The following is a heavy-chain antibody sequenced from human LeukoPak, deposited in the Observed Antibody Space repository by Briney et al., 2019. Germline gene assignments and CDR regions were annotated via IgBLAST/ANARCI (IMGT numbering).Heavy chain of an antibody. V-gene: IGHV3-33*01. Sequence: PGGSLRLSCAASGFTFNTFGMNWVRQAPGKGLEWVAVIWYDGSNKYYADSVKGRFTISRDNSKSTLYLQVNSLRAEDTAVYYCARISCTGGSCRPYSYYDMDVRGQGTTVTVSS. CDR1: GFTFNTFG. CDR2: IWYDGSNK. J-gene: IGHJ6*02. CDR3: ARISCTGGSCRPYSYYDMDV. D-gene: IGHD2-15*01.